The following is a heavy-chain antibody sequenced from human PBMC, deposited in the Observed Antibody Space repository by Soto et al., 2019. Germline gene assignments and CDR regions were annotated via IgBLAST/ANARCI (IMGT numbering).Heavy chain of an antibody. V-gene: IGHV4-59*01. CDR3: ARTVGARQLWAQRSWYFDL. J-gene: IGHJ2*01. Sequence: SETLSLTCTVSGGSISSYYWSWIRQPPGKGLEWIGYIYYSGSTNYNPSLKSRVTISVDTSKNQFSLKLSSVTAADTAVYYCARTVGARQLWAQRSWYFDLWGRGTLVTVSS. CDR2: IYYSGST. CDR1: GGSISSYY. D-gene: IGHD5-18*01.